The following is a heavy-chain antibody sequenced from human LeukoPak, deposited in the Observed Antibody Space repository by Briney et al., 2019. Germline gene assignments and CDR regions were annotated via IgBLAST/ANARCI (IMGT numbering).Heavy chain of an antibody. CDR1: GFSVSSTW. CDR3: ARDKLAGATYFDS. V-gene: IGHV3-66*03. D-gene: IGHD1-26*01. Sequence: GGSLRLSCEASGFSVSSTWMSWVRQAPGKGLEWVSIMYGRGITSHADSVKGRFTVSRDNAKNILYLQMNSLRADDTAVYYCARDKLAGATYFDSWGQGTLVTVSS. J-gene: IGHJ4*02. CDR2: MYGRGIT.